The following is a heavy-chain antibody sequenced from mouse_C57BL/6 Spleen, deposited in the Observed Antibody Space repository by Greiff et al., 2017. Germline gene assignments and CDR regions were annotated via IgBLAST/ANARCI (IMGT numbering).Heavy chain of an antibody. V-gene: IGHV1-69*01. CDR3: ARSGSYGGYAMDY. CDR1: GYTFTSYW. Sequence: QVQLQQPGAELVMPGASVKLSCKASGYTFTSYWMHWVKQRPGQGLEWIGEIDPSDSYTNYNQKFKGKSTLTVDKSSSTAYMQLSSLTSEDSAVYYCARSGSYGGYAMDYWGQGTSVTVSS. J-gene: IGHJ4*01. CDR2: IDPSDSYT. D-gene: IGHD1-1*01.